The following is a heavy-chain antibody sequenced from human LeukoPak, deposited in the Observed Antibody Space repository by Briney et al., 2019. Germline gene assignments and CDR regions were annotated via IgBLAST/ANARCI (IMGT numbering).Heavy chain of an antibody. V-gene: IGHV3-64D*06. Sequence: QPGGSLTLSCSVSGFTFSTYVMHWIRQAPGKGLEYVSAISSNGDNTYYADSVKGRFTISRDNSKNTLYLQMRSLRADDTAVYYCVRGTGYWGQGTLVTVSS. CDR2: ISSNGDNT. J-gene: IGHJ4*02. CDR3: VRGTGY. CDR1: GFTFSTYV.